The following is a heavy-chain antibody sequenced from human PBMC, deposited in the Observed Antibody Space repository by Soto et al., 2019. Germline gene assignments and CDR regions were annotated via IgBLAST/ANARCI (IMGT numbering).Heavy chain of an antibody. Sequence: GGSLRLSCVISRLTFSNYALNWVRQAPGKGLEWVSAISGSGGSTYYADSVKGRFTISRDNSKNTLYLQMNSLRAEDTAVYYCARDFYYYGSGSYPQYYYYGMDVWGQGTTVTVSS. V-gene: IGHV3-23*01. D-gene: IGHD3-10*01. J-gene: IGHJ6*02. CDR3: ARDFYYYGSGSYPQYYYYGMDV. CDR2: ISGSGGST. CDR1: RLTFSNYA.